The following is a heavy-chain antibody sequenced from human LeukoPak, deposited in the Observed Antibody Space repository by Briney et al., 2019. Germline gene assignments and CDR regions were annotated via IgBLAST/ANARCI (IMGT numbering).Heavy chain of an antibody. CDR1: GGSIRSYY. Sequence: SETLSLTCTVSGGSIRSYYWSWIRQPPGKGLEWSGYIYYSGSTNYNPSLKSRVTISVDTSKNQFSLKLSSVTAADTAVYYCARVYYSSSYDYWYFDLWGRGTLVTVSS. CDR2: IYYSGST. CDR3: ARVYYSSSYDYWYFDL. V-gene: IGHV4-59*01. J-gene: IGHJ2*01. D-gene: IGHD6-13*01.